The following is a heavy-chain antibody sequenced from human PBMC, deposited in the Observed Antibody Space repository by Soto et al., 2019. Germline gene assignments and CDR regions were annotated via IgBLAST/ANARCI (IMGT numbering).Heavy chain of an antibody. V-gene: IGHV4-61*08. J-gene: IGHJ4*02. CDR2: TYYNGDT. D-gene: IGHD6-19*01. CDR1: DDSFRGAEYY. Sequence: SETLSLTCTVSDDSFRGAEYYWSRIRQPLGKGPERIGYTYYNGDTKYNPALRSRVTMSEDTSKNQFSLRLSSVTAADTAVYFCARGPAYIDGWRTFDLWGRGILVTVSS. CDR3: ARGPAYIDGWRTFDL.